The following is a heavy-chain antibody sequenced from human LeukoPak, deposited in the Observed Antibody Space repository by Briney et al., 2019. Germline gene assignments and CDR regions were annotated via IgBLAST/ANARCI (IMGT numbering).Heavy chain of an antibody. V-gene: IGHV1-2*02. CDR3: ASWTGGKEDVAVFDY. J-gene: IGHJ4*02. D-gene: IGHD3/OR15-3a*01. CDR2: INLNSGAT. CDR1: GYSFTGYN. Sequence: ASVKVSCKASGYSFTGYNMHRMRRAPGQGLEWMGRINLNSGATKYAQRFQGRVAMTRDTSITTAYMELSRLRSDDTAVYYGASWTGGKEDVAVFDYWGQGTLVTVSS.